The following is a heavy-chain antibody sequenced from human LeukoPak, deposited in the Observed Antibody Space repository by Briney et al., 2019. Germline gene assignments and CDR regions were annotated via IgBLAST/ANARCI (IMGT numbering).Heavy chain of an antibody. D-gene: IGHD3-3*01. CDR2: INSDGSST. V-gene: IGHV3-74*01. Sequence: GSLRLSCAASGFTFSSYWMHWVRQAPGKGLVWVSRINSDGSSTSYVDSVKGRFTISRDNAKNTLYLQMNSLRAEDTAVYYCARVDFWSGYFDCWGQGTLVTVSS. CDR3: ARVDFWSGYFDC. J-gene: IGHJ4*02. CDR1: GFTFSSYW.